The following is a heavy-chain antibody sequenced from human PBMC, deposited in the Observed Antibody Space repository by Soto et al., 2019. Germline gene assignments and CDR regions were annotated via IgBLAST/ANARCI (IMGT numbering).Heavy chain of an antibody. CDR1: GGSISSGGYY. CDR2: IYYSGST. Sequence: SETLSLTCTVSGGSISSGGYYWSWIRQHPGKGLEWIGYIYYSGSTYYNPSLKSRVTISVDTSKNTLYLQMSSLRAEDTAVYYCVKDGSSGWPYYYGMDVWGQGTTVTVSS. J-gene: IGHJ6*02. V-gene: IGHV4-31*03. CDR3: VKDGSSGWPYYYGMDV. D-gene: IGHD6-19*01.